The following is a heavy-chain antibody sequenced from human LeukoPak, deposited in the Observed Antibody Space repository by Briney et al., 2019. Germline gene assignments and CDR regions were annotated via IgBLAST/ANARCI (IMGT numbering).Heavy chain of an antibody. V-gene: IGHV4-31*03. D-gene: IGHD1-26*01. J-gene: IGHJ5*02. CDR3: ARGLGAWFDP. CDR1: GGSISSGGYC. Sequence: SETLSLTCTVSGGSISSGGYCWSWIRQHPGKGLEWIGYIYYSGSTYYNPSLKSRVTISVDTSKNQFSLKLSSVTAADTAVYYCARGLGAWFDPWGQGTLVTVSS. CDR2: IYYSGST.